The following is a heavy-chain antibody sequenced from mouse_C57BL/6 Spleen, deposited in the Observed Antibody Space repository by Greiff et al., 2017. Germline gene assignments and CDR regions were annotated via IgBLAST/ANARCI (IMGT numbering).Heavy chain of an antibody. Sequence: QVQLKQPGAELVRPGTSVKLSCKASGYTFTSYWMHWVKQRPGQGLEWIGVIDPSDSYTNYNQKFKGKATLTVDTSSSTAYMQLSSLTSEDSAVYYCARTVLYYDYDGAMDYWGKGTSVTVSS. V-gene: IGHV1-59*01. D-gene: IGHD2-4*01. CDR3: ARTVLYYDYDGAMDY. J-gene: IGHJ4*01. CDR2: IDPSDSYT. CDR1: GYTFTSYW.